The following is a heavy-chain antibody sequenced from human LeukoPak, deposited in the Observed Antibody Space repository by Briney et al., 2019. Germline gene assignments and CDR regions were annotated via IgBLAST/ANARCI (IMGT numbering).Heavy chain of an antibody. CDR3: ARVPAASCYYYYMDV. CDR1: GFTFDDYG. J-gene: IGHJ6*03. Sequence: GGSLRLSCAASGFTFDDYGMSWVRQAPGKGLEWVSGINWNGGSTGYADSVKGRFTISRDNAKNSLYLQMNSLRAVDTALYHCARVPAASCYYYYMDVWGKGTTVTVSS. D-gene: IGHD2-2*01. V-gene: IGHV3-20*01. CDR2: INWNGGST.